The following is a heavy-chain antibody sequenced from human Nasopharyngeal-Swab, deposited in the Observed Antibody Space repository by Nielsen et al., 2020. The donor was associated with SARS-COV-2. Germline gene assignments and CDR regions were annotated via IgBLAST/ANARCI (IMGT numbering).Heavy chain of an antibody. Sequence: GESLKTSCKGSGYTFGTSWIGWVRPMPGKRLEWVVSIYPGDSDTRYSPSFQGQVTVSADKSTSYTYLQWSRLEASDTAMYYCARQMDHDDIRTAFDVWGQGTMVTASS. CDR3: ARQMDHDDIRTAFDV. J-gene: IGHJ3*01. V-gene: IGHV5-51*01. D-gene: IGHD1-14*01. CDR1: GYTFGTSW. CDR2: IYPGDSDT.